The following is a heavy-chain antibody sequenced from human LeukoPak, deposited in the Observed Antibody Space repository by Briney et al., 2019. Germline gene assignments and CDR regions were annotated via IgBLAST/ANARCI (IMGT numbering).Heavy chain of an antibody. CDR2: ISYDGNNK. D-gene: IGHD4-11*01. J-gene: IGHJ4*02. Sequence: GGSLRLSCAASGFTFNNYGMSWVRQAPGKGLEWVAVISYDGNNKYYADSVKGRFTISRDNSKNTLYLQMNSLRAEDTAIYYCARDLLGVTTYFDYWGLGTLVTVSS. CDR1: GFTFNNYG. V-gene: IGHV3-30*03. CDR3: ARDLLGVTTYFDY.